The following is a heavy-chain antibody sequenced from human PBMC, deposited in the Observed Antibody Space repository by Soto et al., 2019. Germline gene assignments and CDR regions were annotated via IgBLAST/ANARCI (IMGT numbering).Heavy chain of an antibody. D-gene: IGHD1-26*01. V-gene: IGHV1-18*01. CDR1: GYTFTSYG. CDR3: ARASGSSYWFDP. Sequence: SVKVSCTASGYTFTSYGTSWVRQAPGQGLEWMGWISGYNGNTNYAQKLQGRVTMTTDTSTSTAYMELRSLRSDDTAVYYCARASGSSYWFDPWGQGTLVTVPQ. J-gene: IGHJ5*02. CDR2: ISGYNGNT.